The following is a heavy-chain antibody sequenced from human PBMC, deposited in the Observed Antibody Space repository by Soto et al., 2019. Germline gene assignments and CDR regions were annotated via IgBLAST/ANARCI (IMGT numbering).Heavy chain of an antibody. Sequence: PGESLKISCKGSGYSFTSYCIGWVRQMPGKGLEWMGIIYPGDSDTRYSPSFQGQVTISADKSISTAYLQWSSLKASDTAMYYCARLVKQQLVQEYYFDYWGQGTLVTVSS. CDR1: GYSFTSYC. V-gene: IGHV5-51*01. CDR2: IYPGDSDT. CDR3: ARLVKQQLVQEYYFDY. D-gene: IGHD6-13*01. J-gene: IGHJ4*02.